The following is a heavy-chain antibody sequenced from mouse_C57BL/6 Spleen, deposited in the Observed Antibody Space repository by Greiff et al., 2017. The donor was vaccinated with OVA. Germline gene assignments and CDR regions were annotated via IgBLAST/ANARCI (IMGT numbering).Heavy chain of an antibody. D-gene: IGHD1-1*01. Sequence: VQLQQPGAELVKPGASVKLSCKASGYTFTSYWMQWVKQRPGQGLEWIGEIDPSDSYTNYNQKFKGKATLTVDTSSSTAYMQLSSLTSEDSAVYYCARRYYYGSSSYWYFDVWGTGTTVTVSS. J-gene: IGHJ1*03. CDR1: GYTFTSYW. V-gene: IGHV1-50*01. CDR3: ARRYYYGSSSYWYFDV. CDR2: IDPSDSYT.